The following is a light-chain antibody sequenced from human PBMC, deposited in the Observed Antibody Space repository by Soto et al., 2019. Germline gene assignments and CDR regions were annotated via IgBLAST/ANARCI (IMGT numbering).Light chain of an antibody. V-gene: IGLV2-14*01. Sequence: QSALTQPASVSGSPGQSITIFCTGTISDVGSQDYVSWYQQFPGKAPKVIIYEVRNRPSGVSNRFSGSKSGNTASLTISGLQAEDEADYYCSSYAGSNNYVFGTGTKVTVL. CDR1: ISDVGSQDY. CDR3: SSYAGSNNYV. J-gene: IGLJ1*01. CDR2: EVR.